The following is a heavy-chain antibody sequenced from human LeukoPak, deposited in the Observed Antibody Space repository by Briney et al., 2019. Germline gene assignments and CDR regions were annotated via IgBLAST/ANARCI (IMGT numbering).Heavy chain of an antibody. J-gene: IGHJ6*02. CDR3: ARDPCGYCSGGSCYSSSGMDV. D-gene: IGHD2-15*01. CDR2: IWYDGSNK. Sequence: GGSLRLSCAASGFTFSSYGMHWVRQAPGKGLEWVAVIWYDGSNKYYADSVKGRFTISRDNSKNTLYLQMNSLRAEDTAVYYCARDPCGYCSGGSCYSSSGMDVWGQGTTVTVSS. V-gene: IGHV3-33*01. CDR1: GFTFSSYG.